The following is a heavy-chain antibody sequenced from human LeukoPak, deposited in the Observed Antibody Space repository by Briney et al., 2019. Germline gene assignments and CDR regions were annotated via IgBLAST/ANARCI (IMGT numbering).Heavy chain of an antibody. CDR2: INWNGGST. Sequence: PGGSLRLSCAASGFTFDDYGMGWVRQAPGKGLEWVSGINWNGGSTGYADSVKGRFTISRDNAKNSLYPQMNSLRAEDTALYYCARCILGSWPPNDAFDIWGQGTMVTVSS. D-gene: IGHD2-21*01. CDR3: ARCILGSWPPNDAFDI. V-gene: IGHV3-20*04. J-gene: IGHJ3*02. CDR1: GFTFDDYG.